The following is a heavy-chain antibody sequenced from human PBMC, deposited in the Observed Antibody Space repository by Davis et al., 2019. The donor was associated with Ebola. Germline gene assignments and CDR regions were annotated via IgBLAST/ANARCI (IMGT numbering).Heavy chain of an antibody. CDR2: ISYDGSNK. D-gene: IGHD2-2*01. Sequence: GESLKISCAASGFTFSSYAMHWVRQAPGKGLEWVAVISYDGSNKYYADSVKGRFTISRDNSKNTLYLQMNSLRAEDTAVYYCARAEDSYCSSTSCYLSYYYYYGMDVWGQGTTVTVSS. V-gene: IGHV3-30-3*01. CDR3: ARAEDSYCSSTSCYLSYYYYYGMDV. J-gene: IGHJ6*02. CDR1: GFTFSSYA.